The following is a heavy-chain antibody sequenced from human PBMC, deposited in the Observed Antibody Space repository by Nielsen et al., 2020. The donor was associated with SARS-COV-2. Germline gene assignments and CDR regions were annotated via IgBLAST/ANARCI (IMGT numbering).Heavy chain of an antibody. D-gene: IGHD6-13*01. CDR1: GGSISSSSYY. Sequence: SETLSLTCTVSGGSISSSSYYWGWIRQPPGKGLEWIGSIYYSGSTYYNPSLKSRVTISVDTSKNQFSLKLSSVTAADTAVYYCASGPAYSSSWSPARFDYWGQRTLVTVSS. V-gene: IGHV4-39*01. CDR3: ASGPAYSSSWSPARFDY. J-gene: IGHJ4*02. CDR2: IYYSGST.